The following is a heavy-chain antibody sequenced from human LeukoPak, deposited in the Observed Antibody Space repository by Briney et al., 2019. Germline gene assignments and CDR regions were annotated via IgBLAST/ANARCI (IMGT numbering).Heavy chain of an antibody. CDR1: GGTFSSYA. Sequence: GASVTVSCKASGGTFSSYAISWVRQAPGQGLEWMGWISAYNGNTNYAQKLQGRVTMTTDTSTSTAYMELRSLRSDDTAVYYCARGGERYCSSTSCLDYYYGMDVWGQGTTVTVSS. D-gene: IGHD2-2*01. J-gene: IGHJ6*02. CDR3: ARGGERYCSSTSCLDYYYGMDV. V-gene: IGHV1-18*01. CDR2: ISAYNGNT.